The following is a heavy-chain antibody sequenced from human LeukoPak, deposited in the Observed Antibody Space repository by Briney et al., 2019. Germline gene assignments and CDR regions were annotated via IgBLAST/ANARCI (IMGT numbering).Heavy chain of an antibody. CDR1: GFTFSTYG. Sequence: GGSLRLSCAASGFTFSTYGMHWVRQAPGKGLEWVAFIRYDGSNTCYADSVKGRFTISRDNSKNTLYLQMNSLGAEDTALYYCAKDLGWQLWLPGYFDYWGQGTLVTVSS. J-gene: IGHJ4*02. V-gene: IGHV3-30*02. CDR2: IRYDGSNT. D-gene: IGHD5-18*01. CDR3: AKDLGWQLWLPGYFDY.